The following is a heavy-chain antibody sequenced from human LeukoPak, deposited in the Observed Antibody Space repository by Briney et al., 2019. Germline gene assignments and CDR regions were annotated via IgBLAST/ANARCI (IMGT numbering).Heavy chain of an antibody. V-gene: IGHV3-30*02. D-gene: IGHD3-3*01. CDR1: GFSFSSSG. CDR3: ARDGFYDFWSASRGEFYYNYMDV. Sequence: HPGGSLRLSCAASGFSFSSSGMHWVRQAPGKGPEWVAFTRFDDSYKAYGNSVKGRFSISRDNAKNSLHLQMNSLRPEDTAVYYCARDGFYDFWSASRGEFYYNYMDVWGKGTTVTVSS. J-gene: IGHJ6*03. CDR2: TRFDDSYK.